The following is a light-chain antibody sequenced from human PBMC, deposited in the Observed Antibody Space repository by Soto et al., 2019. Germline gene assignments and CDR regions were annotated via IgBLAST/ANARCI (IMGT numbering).Light chain of an antibody. CDR1: SSDVGGYNY. CDR2: DAS. Sequence: QSALTQPRSVSGSPGQSVTISCTGTSSDVGGYNYVSWYQQHPGKAPKLMIYDASKRPSGVPDRFSGSKSGNTASLTISGLQAEDEADYYCCSYAGSYFRVFGTGTKVTVL. V-gene: IGLV2-11*01. CDR3: CSYAGSYFRV. J-gene: IGLJ1*01.